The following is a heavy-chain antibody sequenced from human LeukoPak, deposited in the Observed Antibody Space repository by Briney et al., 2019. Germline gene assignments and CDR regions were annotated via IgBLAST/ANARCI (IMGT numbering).Heavy chain of an antibody. Sequence: PGGSLRLSCAASGFTFSSYSMTWVRQAPGKGLEWVSYISSSSSTIYYADSVKGRFTISRDNAENSLYLQMNSLRAEDTAVYYCARDPLYYDFWSGYYGQTYGMDVWGQGTTVTVSS. CDR1: GFTFSSYS. CDR2: ISSSSSTI. CDR3: ARDPLYYDFWSGYYGQTYGMDV. J-gene: IGHJ6*02. D-gene: IGHD3-3*01. V-gene: IGHV3-48*01.